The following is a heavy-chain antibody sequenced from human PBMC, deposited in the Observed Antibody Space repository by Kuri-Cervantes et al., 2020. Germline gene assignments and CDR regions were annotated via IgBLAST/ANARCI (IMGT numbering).Heavy chain of an antibody. J-gene: IGHJ6*02. V-gene: IGHV1-2*04. CDR1: GYTFTGYY. D-gene: IGHD4-23*01. CDR2: INPNSGGT. CDR3: ARALTVVTGNYYYYYGMDA. Sequence: ASVKVSCKASGYTFTGYYMHWVRQAPGQGLEWMGWINPNSGGTNYAQKFQGWVTMTRDTSISTAYMELSRLRSDDTAVYYCARALTVVTGNYYYYYGMDAWGQGPRSPSP.